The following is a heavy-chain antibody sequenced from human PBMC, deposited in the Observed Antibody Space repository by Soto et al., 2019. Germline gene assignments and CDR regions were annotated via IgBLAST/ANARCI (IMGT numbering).Heavy chain of an antibody. CDR1: GGTFSSYA. V-gene: IGHV1-69*13. CDR2: IIPIFGTA. J-gene: IGHJ5*02. CDR3: ARELPPYCSGGSCSYNWFDP. Sequence: SVKVSCKASGGTFSSYAISWVRQAPGQGLEWMEGIIPIFGTANYAQKFQGRVTITADESTSTAYMELSSLRSEDTAVYYCARELPPYCSGGSCSYNWFDPWGQGTLVTVSS. D-gene: IGHD2-15*01.